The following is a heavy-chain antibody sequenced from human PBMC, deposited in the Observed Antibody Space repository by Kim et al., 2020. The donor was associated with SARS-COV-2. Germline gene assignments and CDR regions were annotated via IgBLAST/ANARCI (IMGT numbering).Heavy chain of an antibody. CDR2: ISSSGGIT. CDR3: ARESGGGFDH. V-gene: IGHV3-64*01. J-gene: IGHJ4*02. CDR1: GFTFSSHV. D-gene: IGHD3-16*01. Sequence: GGSLRLSCTASGFTFSSHVMHWVRQAPGKGLEHVSGISSSGGITYEGKSMKGRSTISRDNSKNTLYLQMGSLRGEDMAVYYCARESGGGFDHWGQGTLVTVSS.